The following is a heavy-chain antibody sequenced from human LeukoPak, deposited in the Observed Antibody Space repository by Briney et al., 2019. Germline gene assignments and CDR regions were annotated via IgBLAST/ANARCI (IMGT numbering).Heavy chain of an antibody. CDR3: ARDRYYGMDV. CDR2: INSDGSTT. V-gene: IGHV3-74*01. Sequence: PGGSLRLSCAASGFTFSSHWMHWVRQAPGKGLVWVSRINSDGSTTAYADSVKGRFTISRDNAKNTLFLQMNSLRAEDTAVYYCARDRYYGMDVWGQGTTVTVSS. J-gene: IGHJ6*02. CDR1: GFTFSSHW.